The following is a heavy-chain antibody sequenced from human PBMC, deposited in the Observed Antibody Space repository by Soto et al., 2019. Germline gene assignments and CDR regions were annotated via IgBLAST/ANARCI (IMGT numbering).Heavy chain of an antibody. V-gene: IGHV1-8*01. D-gene: IGHD3-3*01. J-gene: IGHJ3*02. Sequence: ASVKVSCKASGYTFTSYDINWVRQATGQGLEWMGWMNPNSGNTGYAQKFQGRVTMTRNTSISTAYMELSSLRSEDTAVYYCAIAWSGWHHDAFDIWGQGTRVTVSS. CDR3: AIAWSGWHHDAFDI. CDR2: MNPNSGNT. CDR1: GYTFTSYD.